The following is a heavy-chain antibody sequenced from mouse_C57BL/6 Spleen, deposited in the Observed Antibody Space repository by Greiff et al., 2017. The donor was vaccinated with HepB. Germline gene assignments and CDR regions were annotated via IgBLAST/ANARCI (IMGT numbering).Heavy chain of an antibody. CDR2: ISSGGSYT. V-gene: IGHV5-6*01. CDR3: ASPAYYSNPWFAY. J-gene: IGHJ3*01. CDR1: GFTFSSYG. Sequence: EVQRVESGGDLVKPGGSLKLSCAASGFTFSSYGMSWVRQTPDKRLEWVATISSGGSYTYYPDSVKGRFTISRDNAKNTLYLQMSSRKSEDTAMYYCASPAYYSNPWFAYWGQGTLVTVSA. D-gene: IGHD2-5*01.